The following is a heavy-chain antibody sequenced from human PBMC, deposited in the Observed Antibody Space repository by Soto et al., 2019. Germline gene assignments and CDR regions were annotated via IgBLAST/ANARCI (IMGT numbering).Heavy chain of an antibody. CDR3: AKDSYNWNPVGDFDY. CDR2: ISGTGGST. CDR1: GFTFIFYV. D-gene: IGHD1-20*01. J-gene: IGHJ4*02. V-gene: IGHV3-23*01. Sequence: GGSLRLSCAASGFTFIFYVMTWVRQAPGKGLEWVSGISGTGGSTSYADSVKGRFTISRDNSKNTLYLQMNSLRAEDTAVYYCAKDSYNWNPVGDFDYWGQGTQVTVSS.